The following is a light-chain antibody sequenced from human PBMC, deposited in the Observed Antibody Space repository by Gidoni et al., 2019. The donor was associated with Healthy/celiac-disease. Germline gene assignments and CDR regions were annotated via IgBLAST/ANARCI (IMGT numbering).Light chain of an antibody. CDR2: DAS. CDR1: QSISSW. J-gene: IGKJ4*01. V-gene: IGKV1-5*01. Sequence: DIQMTQSPSTLSASVGDRVTITCRASQSISSWLAWYQQKPGKVPKLLIYDASSLESGVTSRCSGSGSGTEFTLTISSLQPDDFATYYCQHYKNYFLLTFXGXTKVEIK. CDR3: QHYKNYFLLT.